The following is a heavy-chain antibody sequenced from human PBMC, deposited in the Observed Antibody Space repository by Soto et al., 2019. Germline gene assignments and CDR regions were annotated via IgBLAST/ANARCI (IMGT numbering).Heavy chain of an antibody. J-gene: IGHJ5*02. Sequence: GGSLRLSCAASGFTFSSYAMHWVRQAPGKGLEWVAVISYDGSNKYYADSVKGRFTISRDNSKNTLYLQMNSLRAEDTAVYYCAAAATDNWCDPWGQGTLVTVSS. CDR3: AAAATDNWCDP. CDR2: ISYDGSNK. CDR1: GFTFSSYA. V-gene: IGHV3-30*04.